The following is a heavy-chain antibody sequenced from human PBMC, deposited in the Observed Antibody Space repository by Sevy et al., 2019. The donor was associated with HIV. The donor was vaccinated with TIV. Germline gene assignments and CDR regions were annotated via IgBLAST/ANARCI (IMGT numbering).Heavy chain of an antibody. CDR2: IYPDDSDT. D-gene: IGHD4-17*01. CDR1: GYTFTSYW. J-gene: IGHJ6*02. V-gene: IGHV5-51*01. CDR3: ARHHASYGVTGYYYYYGLDV. Sequence: GESLKMSCKGSGYTFTSYWIGWVRQMPGKGLEWMGIIYPDDSDTRYSPSFQGQVTISADKSISTAYLQWSSLKASDTAMYYCARHHASYGVTGYYYYYGLDVWGQGTTVTVSS.